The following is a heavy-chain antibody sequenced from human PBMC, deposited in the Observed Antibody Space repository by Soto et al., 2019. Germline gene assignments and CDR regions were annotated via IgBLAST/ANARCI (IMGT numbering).Heavy chain of an antibody. CDR1: GFTFRNSA. J-gene: IGHJ6*02. CDR3: ATGAYCSGGSCSDYYYYYYGMDL. CDR2: LVVGTGNT. D-gene: IGHD2-15*01. V-gene: IGHV1-58*01. Sequence: SVKVSCKTSGFTFRNSAVQWVRQARGQRLEWIGWLVVGTGNTNYAQKFQQRVTISSDRSTNTVSMELSSLTSEDTAVYYCATGAYCSGGSCSDYYYYYYGMDLWGQGTTVTVSS.